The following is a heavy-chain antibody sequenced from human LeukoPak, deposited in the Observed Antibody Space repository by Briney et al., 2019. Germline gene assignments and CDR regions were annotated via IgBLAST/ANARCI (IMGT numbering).Heavy chain of an antibody. J-gene: IGHJ4*02. V-gene: IGHV1-8*02. D-gene: IGHD6-13*01. CDR2: MNPNSGNT. CDR1: GYTFTSYG. Sequence: ASVKVSCKASGYTFTSYGISWVRQATGQGLEWMGWMNPNSGNTGYAQKFQGRVTMTRNTSISTAYMELSGLRSEDTAVYCCARVHYEEEGIAIDYWGQGTLVTVSS. CDR3: ARVHYEEEGIAIDY.